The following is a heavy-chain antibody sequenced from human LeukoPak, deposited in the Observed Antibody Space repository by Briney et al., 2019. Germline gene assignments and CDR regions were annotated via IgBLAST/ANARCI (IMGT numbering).Heavy chain of an antibody. D-gene: IGHD3-22*01. CDR3: AKDSGPYYDSSGYIDY. Sequence: GGSLRLSCAASGFTFDDYTMHWVRQAPGKGLEWVSLISWDGGSTYYADSVKGRFTISRDNSKNSLYLQMNSLRTEDTALYYCAKDSGPYYDSSGYIDYWGQGTLVTVSP. V-gene: IGHV3-43*01. CDR2: ISWDGGST. J-gene: IGHJ4*02. CDR1: GFTFDDYT.